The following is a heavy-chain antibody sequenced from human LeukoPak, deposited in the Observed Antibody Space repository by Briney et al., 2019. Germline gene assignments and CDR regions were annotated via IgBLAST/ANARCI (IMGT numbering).Heavy chain of an antibody. Sequence: PSETLSLTCTVSGGSISSSSYYWGWIRQPPGRGLEWIGSIYYSGSTYYNPSLKSRVTISVDTSKIQFSLNLTSVTAADTAVYYCARETSLAGFASGLGFNYWGQGILVTVSS. CDR1: GGSISSSSYY. CDR3: ARETSLAGFASGLGFNY. D-gene: IGHD6-19*01. J-gene: IGHJ4*02. CDR2: IYYSGST. V-gene: IGHV4-39*07.